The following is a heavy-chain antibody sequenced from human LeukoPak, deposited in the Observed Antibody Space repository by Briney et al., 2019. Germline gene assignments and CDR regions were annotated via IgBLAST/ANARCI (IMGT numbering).Heavy chain of an antibody. Sequence: AESLKISCKGAGYSFTSYWISWVRQMPGKGLEWMGRIDPSDSYTNYSPSFQGHVTISADKSISTAYLQWSSLKASDTAIYYGARHVGSGWYDYWGQGTPVTVSS. CDR3: ARHVGSGWYDY. D-gene: IGHD6-19*01. J-gene: IGHJ4*02. V-gene: IGHV5-10-1*01. CDR2: IDPSDSYT. CDR1: GYSFTSYW.